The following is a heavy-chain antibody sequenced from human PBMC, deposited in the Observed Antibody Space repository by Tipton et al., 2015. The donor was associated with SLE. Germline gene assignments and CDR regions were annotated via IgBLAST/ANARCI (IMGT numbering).Heavy chain of an antibody. Sequence: TLSLTCTVSGDSISGGDYYWTWIRQPAGKGLEWIGRIYTNGPSNYNPSLRSRVTISVDTSKNQFSLKLSSAPAADTAVYYCARQKGGWFEDVAWGLGAQVTVSS. D-gene: IGHD6-19*01. J-gene: IGHJ5*02. CDR1: GDSISGGDYY. V-gene: IGHV4-61*02. CDR3: ARQKGGWFEDVA. CDR2: IYTNGPS.